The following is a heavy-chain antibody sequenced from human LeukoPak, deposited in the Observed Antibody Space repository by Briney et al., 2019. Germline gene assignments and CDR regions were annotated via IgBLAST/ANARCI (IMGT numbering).Heavy chain of an antibody. CDR3: AKDAQRGFDYSNSLEY. J-gene: IGHJ4*02. Sequence: PGRSLRLSCAASGFTFSSYGMHWVRQAPGKGLEWVAVIWSDGTNQYYADSVKGRFTISRDNSQNTVYLQMNSLSAEDTAVYFCAKDAQRGFDYSNSLEYWGQGTRVTVSS. CDR1: GFTFSSYG. V-gene: IGHV3-33*06. CDR2: IWSDGTNQ. D-gene: IGHD4-11*01.